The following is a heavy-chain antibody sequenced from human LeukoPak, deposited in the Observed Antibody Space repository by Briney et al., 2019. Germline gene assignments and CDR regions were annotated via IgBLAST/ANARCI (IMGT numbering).Heavy chain of an antibody. CDR2: ISSSSTYI. Sequence: GGSLRLSCVASGFTFSAYTMNWVRQAPGKGLVWVSFISSSSTYIYYADSLKGRFTISRDNAKNSLYLQMNSLRAEDTAVYYCARDDPRWGTSGDYWGQGTLVTVSS. D-gene: IGHD7-27*01. CDR1: GFTFSAYT. CDR3: ARDDPRWGTSGDY. V-gene: IGHV3-21*01. J-gene: IGHJ4*02.